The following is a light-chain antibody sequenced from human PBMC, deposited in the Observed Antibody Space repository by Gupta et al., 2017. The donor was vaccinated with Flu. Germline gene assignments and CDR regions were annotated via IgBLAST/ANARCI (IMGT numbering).Light chain of an antibody. CDR2: DAS. J-gene: IGKJ3*01. Sequence: EIVLTQSPATLSLSPGERATLSCRASQSVSSYLAWYQQKPGQAPRLLIYDASNRATGIPARFSGSGSGTDFTLTISSLEPEDFAVYYCQQRSNWPFTFGPGTXVDIK. CDR3: QQRSNWPFT. V-gene: IGKV3-11*01. CDR1: QSVSSY.